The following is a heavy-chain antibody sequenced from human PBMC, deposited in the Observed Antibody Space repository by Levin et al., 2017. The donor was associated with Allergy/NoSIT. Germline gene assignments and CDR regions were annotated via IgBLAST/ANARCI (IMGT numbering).Heavy chain of an antibody. CDR1: GFTFSNYA. Sequence: GESLKISCAASGFTFSNYAMHWVRQAPGKGLEWVAVISYDGSTKYYADSVKGRFTISRDNSKNTLSLQMNSLRAEDTAVYYCARDIGKSSGRKGMDVWGQGTTVTVSS. CDR3: ARDIGKSSGRKGMDV. D-gene: IGHD6-19*01. J-gene: IGHJ6*02. V-gene: IGHV3-30*04. CDR2: ISYDGSTK.